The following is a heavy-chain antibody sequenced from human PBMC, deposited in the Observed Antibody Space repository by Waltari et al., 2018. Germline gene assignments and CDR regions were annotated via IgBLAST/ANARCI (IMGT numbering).Heavy chain of an antibody. CDR1: GFTFSDNY. D-gene: IGHD1-26*01. V-gene: IGHV3-72*01. J-gene: IGHJ4*02. CDR3: ARRGVGGTNIPFDY. Sequence: EVQLVESGGGLVQTGGSLRLSCAACGFTFSDNYMDWVRQAPGKGLEWVGRIRNRGSSYTTEYAASVKGRFTISRDDLKNSLYLQMNSLKTEDTAVYYCARRGVGGTNIPFDYWGQGTLVTVSS. CDR2: IRNRGSSYTT.